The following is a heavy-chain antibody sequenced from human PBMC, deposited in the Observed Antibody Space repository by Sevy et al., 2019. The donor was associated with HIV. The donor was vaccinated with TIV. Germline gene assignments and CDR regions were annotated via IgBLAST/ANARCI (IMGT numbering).Heavy chain of an antibody. Sequence: SETLSLTCTVSGGSISSGDYYWSWIRQPPGKGLEWIGHIYYSGSTYYNPSLKSRVTISVDTSKNQFSLKLSSVTAADTAVYYCARGRTYYYDSSGYSNWFDPWGQGTLVTVSS. CDR1: GGSISSGDYY. CDR3: ARGRTYYYDSSGYSNWFDP. V-gene: IGHV4-30-4*01. CDR2: IYYSGST. D-gene: IGHD3-22*01. J-gene: IGHJ5*02.